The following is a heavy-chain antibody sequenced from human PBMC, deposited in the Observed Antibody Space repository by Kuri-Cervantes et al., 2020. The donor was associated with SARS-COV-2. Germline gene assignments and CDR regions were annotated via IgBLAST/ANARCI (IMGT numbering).Heavy chain of an antibody. J-gene: IGHJ4*02. D-gene: IGHD2-2*01. V-gene: IGHV4-38-2*01. CDR3: ARQGGIVVVPAAL. Sequence: SCAVSGYSISSGYYWSWIRQPPGKGLEWIGEINHSGSTNYNPSLKSRVTISVDTSKNQFSLKLSSVTAADTAVYYCARQGGIVVVPAALWGQGTLVTVSS. CDR1: GYSISSGYY. CDR2: INHSGST.